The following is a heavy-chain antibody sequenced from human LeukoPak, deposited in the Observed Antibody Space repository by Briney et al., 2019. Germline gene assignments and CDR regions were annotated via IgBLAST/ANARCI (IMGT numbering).Heavy chain of an antibody. J-gene: IGHJ5*02. CDR1: GYTFTGYY. V-gene: IGHV1-2*02. D-gene: IGHD4-17*01. CDR2: INPNSGGT. CDR3: ARAVTTQSWFDP. Sequence: ASVKVSCKASGYTFTGYYTHWVRQAPGQGLEWMGWINPNSGGTNYAQKFQGRVTMTRDTSISTAYMELSRLRSDDTAVYYCARAVTTQSWFDPWGQGTLVTVSS.